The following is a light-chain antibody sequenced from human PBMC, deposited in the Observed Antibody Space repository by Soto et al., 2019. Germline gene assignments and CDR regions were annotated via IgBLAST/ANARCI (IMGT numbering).Light chain of an antibody. V-gene: IGKV3-15*01. CDR1: QSVTSN. Sequence: EIVMTQSPATLSVSPGERATLSCRASQSVTSNLAWYQQKPCQAPRLLIYDASTRATGLPARFSGSGSGTEFTLTISSLQSEDFAVYYCQQYNDRPRTFGQGTKVEIK. CDR3: QQYNDRPRT. CDR2: DAS. J-gene: IGKJ1*01.